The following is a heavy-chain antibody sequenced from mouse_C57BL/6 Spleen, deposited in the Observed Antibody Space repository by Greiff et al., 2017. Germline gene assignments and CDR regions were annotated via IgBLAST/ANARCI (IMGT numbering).Heavy chain of an antibody. CDR2: IDPETGGT. V-gene: IGHV1-15*01. J-gene: IGHJ2*01. Sequence: QVQLQQSGAELVRPGASVTLSCKASGYTFTDYEMHWVKQTPVHGLEWIGAIDPETGGTAYNQKFKGKGILTADKSSSTAYVELRSLTSEDSAVYYSYYYGSSPYYFDYWGQGTTLTVSS. CDR3: YYYGSSPYYFDY. D-gene: IGHD1-1*01. CDR1: GYTFTDYE.